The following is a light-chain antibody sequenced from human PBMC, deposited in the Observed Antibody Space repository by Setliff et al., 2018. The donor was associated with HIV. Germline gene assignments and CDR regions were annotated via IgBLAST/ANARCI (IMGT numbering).Light chain of an antibody. V-gene: IGLV2-14*01. Sequence: ALAQPASVSGSPGQSISISCSGTSSDVGGYNYVSWYQHHPGKAPKLIISEVSNRPSGVSNRFSGSKSGNTASLTISGLQAEDEADYFCTSYTTNTARVFGTGTKVTVL. J-gene: IGLJ1*01. CDR2: EVS. CDR3: TSYTTNTARV. CDR1: SSDVGGYNY.